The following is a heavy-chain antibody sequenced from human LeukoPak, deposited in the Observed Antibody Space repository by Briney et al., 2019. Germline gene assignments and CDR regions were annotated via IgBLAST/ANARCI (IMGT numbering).Heavy chain of an antibody. Sequence: GGSLRLSCAASGFTFSDHYMDWVRQAPGKGLEWVANIKQDGSEKYYVDSVKGRFTISRDNAKNSLYLQMNSLRAEDTAVYYCARVRRRITMIVVVRRDYYYYYMDVWGKGTTVTVSS. D-gene: IGHD3-22*01. V-gene: IGHV3-7*01. J-gene: IGHJ6*03. CDR2: IKQDGSEK. CDR1: GFTFSDHY. CDR3: ARVRRRITMIVVVRRDYYYYYMDV.